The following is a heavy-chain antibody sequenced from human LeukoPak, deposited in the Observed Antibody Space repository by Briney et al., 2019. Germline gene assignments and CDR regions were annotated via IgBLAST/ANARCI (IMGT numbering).Heavy chain of an antibody. V-gene: IGHV4-59*01. Sequence: PSETLSLTCTVSGGSISSYYWSWIRQPPGKGLEWIGYIYYSGSTNYNPSLKSRVTISVDTSKNQFSLKLSSVTAADTAVYYCARALFYYDSSGCAFDIWGQGTMVTVSS. D-gene: IGHD3-22*01. CDR2: IYYSGST. J-gene: IGHJ3*02. CDR1: GGSISSYY. CDR3: ARALFYYDSSGCAFDI.